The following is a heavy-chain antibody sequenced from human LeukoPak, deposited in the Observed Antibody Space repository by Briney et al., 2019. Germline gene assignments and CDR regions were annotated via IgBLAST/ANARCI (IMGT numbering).Heavy chain of an antibody. D-gene: IGHD1-26*01. J-gene: IGHJ4*02. CDR1: GGSISSSNW. Sequence: SGALSLTCAVSGGSISSSNWWSWVRQPPGKGLEWIGEIYHSGSTNYNPSLKSRVTISVDKSKNQFSLKLSSVTAADTAVYYCARAISGGILHFDYWGQGTLVTVSS. V-gene: IGHV4-4*02. CDR3: ARAISGGILHFDY. CDR2: IYHSGST.